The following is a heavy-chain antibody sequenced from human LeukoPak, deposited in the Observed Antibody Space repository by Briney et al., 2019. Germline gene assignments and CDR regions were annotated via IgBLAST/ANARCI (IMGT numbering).Heavy chain of an antibody. J-gene: IGHJ4*02. CDR2: IYYTGST. D-gene: IGHD6-19*01. CDR1: GGSISSYY. Sequence: PSETLSLTCTVSGGSISSYYWSWIRQPPGKGLEWIGYIYYTGSTNYNPSLKSRVTISLDTSKNQISLRLSSVTAADTAVYYCARVLGYSSGWQIDYWGQGTLVTVSS. V-gene: IGHV4-59*08. CDR3: ARVLGYSSGWQIDY.